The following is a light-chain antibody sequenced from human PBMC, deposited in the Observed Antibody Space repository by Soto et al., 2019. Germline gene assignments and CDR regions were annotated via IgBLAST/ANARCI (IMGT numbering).Light chain of an antibody. CDR2: AAS. CDR3: QKCKVAPFT. Sequence: DIQMTQSPSSLSASLGDRVTITCRARQGIDNHLAWSQQKPGKAHKLLIYAASTLHSGVPSRFTGSGSGTDFTLTISSLQPEDAATYYCQKCKVAPFTFGGGTKVEI. J-gene: IGKJ4*01. V-gene: IGKV1-27*01. CDR1: QGIDNH.